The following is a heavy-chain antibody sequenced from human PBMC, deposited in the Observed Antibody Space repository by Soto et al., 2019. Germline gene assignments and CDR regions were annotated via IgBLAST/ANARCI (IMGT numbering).Heavy chain of an antibody. Sequence: GGSLRLSCAASGFTFSSYAMSWVFQAPGKGLEWVSAISGSGGSTYYADSVKGRFTISRDNSKNTLYLQMNSLRAEDTAVYYFAKDRRTYYDSSGYSGDYWGQGTLVTV. CDR3: AKDRRTYYDSSGYSGDY. CDR2: ISGSGGST. V-gene: IGHV3-23*01. J-gene: IGHJ4*02. D-gene: IGHD3-22*01. CDR1: GFTFSSYA.